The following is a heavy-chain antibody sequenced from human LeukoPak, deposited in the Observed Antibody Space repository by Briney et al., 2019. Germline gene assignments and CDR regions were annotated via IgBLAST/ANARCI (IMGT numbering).Heavy chain of an antibody. CDR2: ISYDGSNE. Sequence: GGSLRLSCVASGFIFNDYAMQWVRQAPGKGLEWVALISYDGSNEFYADSVKGRFTISRDKSMNTLYLQMNSLKAEDTAVYYCGRDWARSGDYSGQGTLVTVSS. D-gene: IGHD3-10*01. CDR1: GFIFNDYA. CDR3: GRDWARSGDY. J-gene: IGHJ4*02. V-gene: IGHV3-30-3*01.